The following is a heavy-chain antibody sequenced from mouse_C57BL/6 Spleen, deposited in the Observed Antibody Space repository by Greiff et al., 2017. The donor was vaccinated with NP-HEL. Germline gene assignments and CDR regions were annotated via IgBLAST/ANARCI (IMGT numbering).Heavy chain of an antibody. V-gene: IGHV1-19*01. CDR1: GYTFTDYY. CDR3: ARRNTLSDY. J-gene: IGHJ2*01. D-gene: IGHD5-2*01. CDR2: INPYNGGT. Sequence: VHVKQSGPVLVKPGASVKMSCKASGYTFTDYYMNWVKQSHGKSLEWIGVINPYNGGTSYNQKFKGKATLTVDKSSSTAYMELNSLTSEDSAVYYCARRNTLSDYWGQGTTLTVSS.